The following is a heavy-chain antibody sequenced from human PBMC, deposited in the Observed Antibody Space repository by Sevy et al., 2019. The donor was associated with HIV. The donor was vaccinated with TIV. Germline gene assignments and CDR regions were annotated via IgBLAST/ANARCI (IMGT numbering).Heavy chain of an antibody. CDR1: GFTFSSYS. Sequence: GGSLRLSCAASGFTFSSYSMNWVRQAPGKGLEWVSYISSSSSTIYYADSVKGRFTISRDNAKNSLYLQMNSLRDEDTAVYDCAGDREGYSYGYLSYYYYYGMDVWGQGTTVTVSS. V-gene: IGHV3-48*02. J-gene: IGHJ6*02. CDR3: AGDREGYSYGYLSYYYYYGMDV. D-gene: IGHD5-18*01. CDR2: ISSSSSTI.